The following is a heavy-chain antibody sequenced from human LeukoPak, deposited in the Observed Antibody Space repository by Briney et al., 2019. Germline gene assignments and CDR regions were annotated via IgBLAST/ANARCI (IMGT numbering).Heavy chain of an antibody. CDR1: GFTFSSYS. V-gene: IGHV3-21*01. Sequence: GGSLRLSCAASGFTFSSYSMNWVRQAPGKGLEWVSSISSSSSYIYYAGSVKGRFTISRDNAKNSLYLQMNSLRAEDTAVYYCAREERVPAYCSSTSCPTVHWGQGTLVAVSS. CDR3: AREERVPAYCSSTSCPTVH. D-gene: IGHD2-2*01. CDR2: ISSSSSYI. J-gene: IGHJ4*02.